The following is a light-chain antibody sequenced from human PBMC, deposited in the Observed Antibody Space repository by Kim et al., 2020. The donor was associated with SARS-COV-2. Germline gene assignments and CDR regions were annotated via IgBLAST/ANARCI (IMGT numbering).Light chain of an antibody. CDR3: NSRDSSGNHLV. J-gene: IGLJ2*01. CDR2: GKN. Sequence: ALGQTVRITCQGDSRISDYASWYQQKPGQAPVLVIYGKNNRPSGIPDRFSGSSSGNTASLTITGAQAEDEADYYCNSRDSSGNHLVFGGGTKLTVL. CDR1: SRISDY. V-gene: IGLV3-19*01.